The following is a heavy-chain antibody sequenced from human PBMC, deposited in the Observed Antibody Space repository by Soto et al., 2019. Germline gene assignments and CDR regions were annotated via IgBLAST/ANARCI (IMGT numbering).Heavy chain of an antibody. CDR3: AHSPNYYDSSDPRRSFEY. Sequence: GSGPTLVNPTQTLTLTCTFSGFSLSTSGVGVGWFRQPPGKALDWLALIYWNDDKHSSPSLRSRLTITKDTAKNQVVLTMTNMDPADTATYYCAHSPNYYDSSDPRRSFEYWGQGTLVTVSS. D-gene: IGHD3-22*01. CDR2: IYWNDDK. V-gene: IGHV2-5*01. CDR1: GFSLSTSGVG. J-gene: IGHJ4*02.